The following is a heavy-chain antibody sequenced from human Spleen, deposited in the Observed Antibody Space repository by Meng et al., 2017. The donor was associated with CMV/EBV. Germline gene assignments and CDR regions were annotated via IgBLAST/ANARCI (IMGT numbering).Heavy chain of an antibody. CDR3: ARDLSIFGVDDYYYYYGMDV. CDR2: IYSGGGT. Sequence: GESLKISCVASGFTLSPFSMNWVRQAPGKGLEWVSIIYSGGGTYYADSVKGRFIISGDSSKNTLYLEMNSLRVEDTAVYYCARDLSIFGVDDYYYYYGMDVWGQGTTVTVSS. D-gene: IGHD3-3*01. J-gene: IGHJ6*02. V-gene: IGHV3-53*01. CDR1: GFTLSPFS.